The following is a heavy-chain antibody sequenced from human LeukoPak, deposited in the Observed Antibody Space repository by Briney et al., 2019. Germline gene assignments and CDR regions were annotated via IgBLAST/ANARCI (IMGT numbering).Heavy chain of an antibody. CDR1: GFTLSNYG. CDR2: ISASGSAT. Sequence: GGSLRLSCAASGFTLSNYGMNWVRQAPGKGLEWVAAISASGSATSYADSVRGRFTISRDNSKSTTYLQMNSLRAEDTAVFYCAKDLYLRDFRSGYFDYWGQGIPVTVSS. CDR3: AKDLYLRDFRSGYFDY. D-gene: IGHD3-3*01. V-gene: IGHV3-23*01. J-gene: IGHJ4*02.